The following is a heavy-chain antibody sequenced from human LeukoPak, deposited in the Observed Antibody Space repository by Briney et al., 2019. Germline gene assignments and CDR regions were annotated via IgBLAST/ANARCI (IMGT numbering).Heavy chain of an antibody. CDR3: ASLGGGQWEPRRAFDI. CDR2: IYYSGST. V-gene: IGHV4-39*01. J-gene: IGHJ3*02. Sequence: SETLSLTCTVSGGSISSSSYYWGWIRQPPGKGLEWIGSIYYSGSTYYNPSLKSRVTISVDTSKNQFSLKLSSVTAADTAVYYCASLGGGQWEPRRAFDIWGQGTMVTVSS. CDR1: GGSISSSSYY. D-gene: IGHD1-26*01.